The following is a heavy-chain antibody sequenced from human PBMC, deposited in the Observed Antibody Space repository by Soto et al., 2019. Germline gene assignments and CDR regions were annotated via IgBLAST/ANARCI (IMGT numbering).Heavy chain of an antibody. J-gene: IGHJ6*02. Sequence: GGSLRLSCAASGFSFSNYAMNWVRQAPGKGLEWVSAISAGGSNTNYADSVKGRFTISSDNSKNTLYLQMNSLRAEDTAVYYCARPGYYYDSSGYNLYYYYGMDVWGQGTTVTVSS. D-gene: IGHD3-22*01. CDR1: GFSFSNYA. CDR2: ISAGGSNT. CDR3: ARPGYYYDSSGYNLYYYYGMDV. V-gene: IGHV3-23*01.